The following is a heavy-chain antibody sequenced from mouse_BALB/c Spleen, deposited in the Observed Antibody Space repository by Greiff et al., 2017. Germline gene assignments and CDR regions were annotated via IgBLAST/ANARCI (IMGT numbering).Heavy chain of an antibody. CDR3: TRGHFDY. V-gene: IGHV1-15*01. CDR1: GYTFTDYE. CDR2: IDPETGGT. Sequence: SGAELVRPGASVTLSCKASGYTFTDYEMHWVKQTPVHGLEWIGAIDPETGGTAYNQKFKGKATLTADKSSSTAYMELRSLTSEDSAVYYCTRGHFDYWGQGTTLTVSS. J-gene: IGHJ2*01.